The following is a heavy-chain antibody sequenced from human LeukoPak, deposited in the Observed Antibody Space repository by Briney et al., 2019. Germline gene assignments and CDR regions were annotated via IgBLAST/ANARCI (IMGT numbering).Heavy chain of an antibody. Sequence: ASVKVSCKASGYTFTGYYMHWVRQAPGQGLEWMGWINPNSGGTNYAQKFQGRVTMTRDTSISTAYMELSRLRSDDTAVYYCARKGYCSSSRCSKKLFFDYWGQGTLVTVSS. J-gene: IGHJ4*02. D-gene: IGHD2-2*01. CDR1: GYTFTGYY. CDR2: INPNSGGT. CDR3: ARKGYCSSSRCSKKLFFDY. V-gene: IGHV1-2*02.